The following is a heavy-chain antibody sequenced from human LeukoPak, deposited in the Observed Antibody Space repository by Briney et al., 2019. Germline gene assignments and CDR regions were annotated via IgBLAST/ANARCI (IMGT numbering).Heavy chain of an antibody. Sequence: SVKVSCKASGGTFSSYTISWVRQAPGQGLEWMGRIIPILGIANYAQKFQGRVTITADKSTSTAYMELSSLRSEDTAVYYCARVYCSSTSCYKGGGDYWGQGTLVTVSS. D-gene: IGHD2-2*02. V-gene: IGHV1-69*02. J-gene: IGHJ4*02. CDR3: ARVYCSSTSCYKGGGDY. CDR1: GGTFSSYT. CDR2: IIPILGIA.